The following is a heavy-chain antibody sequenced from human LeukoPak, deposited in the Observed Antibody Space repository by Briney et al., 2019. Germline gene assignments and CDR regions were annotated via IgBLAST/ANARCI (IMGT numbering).Heavy chain of an antibody. CDR3: ARAPITSPFYFDY. D-gene: IGHD2-2*01. Sequence: PGGSLRLSCTASGFAFDEHGMSWVRQVPGKGLEWVSGINWSGGSTGYADPLRGRFTISRDNAKNSLYLQMDSLRAEDTALYYCARAPITSPFYFDYWGQGTLITVSS. CDR1: GFAFDEHG. V-gene: IGHV3-20*04. CDR2: INWSGGST. J-gene: IGHJ4*02.